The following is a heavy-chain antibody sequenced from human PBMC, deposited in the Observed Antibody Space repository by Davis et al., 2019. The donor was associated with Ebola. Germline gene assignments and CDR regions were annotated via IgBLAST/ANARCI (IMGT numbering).Heavy chain of an antibody. Sequence: AASVQVSCKASGYTFTGYYMHWVRQAPGQGLEWMGRINPNSGGTNYAQKFQGRVTMTRDTSISTAYMELSRLKSDDTAVYYCAASTSSPLVNDYWGQGTLVTVSS. CDR1: GYTFTGYY. D-gene: IGHD6-13*01. CDR3: AASTSSPLVNDY. CDR2: INPNSGGT. J-gene: IGHJ4*02. V-gene: IGHV1-2*06.